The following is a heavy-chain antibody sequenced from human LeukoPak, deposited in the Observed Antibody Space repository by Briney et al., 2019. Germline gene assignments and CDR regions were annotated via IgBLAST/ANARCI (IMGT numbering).Heavy chain of an antibody. J-gene: IGHJ4*02. CDR2: INPNSGGT. CDR3: ARDAYSGFSSSYNMDS. Sequence: ASVKVSCKASGYTFTGYYMHRVRQAPGQGLEWMGWINPNSGGTNYAQKFQGRVTMTRDTSINTAYMELNSLTSDDTAMYYCARDAYSGFSSSYNMDSWGQGTLVTVSS. D-gene: IGHD5-18*01. CDR1: GYTFTGYY. V-gene: IGHV1-2*02.